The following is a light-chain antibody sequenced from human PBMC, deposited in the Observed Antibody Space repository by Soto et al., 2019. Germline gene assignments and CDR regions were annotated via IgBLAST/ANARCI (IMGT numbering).Light chain of an antibody. J-gene: IGLJ1*01. V-gene: IGLV2-11*01. CDR1: SSDVGGYNY. CDR3: CSYAGSSLYV. CDR2: DVS. Sequence: QSALTQPRSVSGSPGQSVTISCTGTSSDVGGYNYVSWYQQHPGKAPKLMIYDVSKRPSGVPDRFSGSKSGNTASLTISGLQAEDEADYYCCSYAGSSLYVFGTGTKLTAL.